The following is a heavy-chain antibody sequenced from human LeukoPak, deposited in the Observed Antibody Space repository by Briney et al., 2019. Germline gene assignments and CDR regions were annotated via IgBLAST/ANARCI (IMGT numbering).Heavy chain of an antibody. CDR2: INPRGGST. V-gene: IGHV1-46*03. J-gene: IGHJ4*02. CDR3: ASGTSQQEGDYFYY. Sequence: ASVKVSCEASGHTFTSYYMHCVRHAPGQGLECMGIINPRGGSTRYTQKFQGRVTMSRDTSTSTVYMELSSLRSEDTAVYYCASGTSQQEGDYFYYWGQGTLITVSS. D-gene: IGHD2-2*01. CDR1: GHTFTSYY.